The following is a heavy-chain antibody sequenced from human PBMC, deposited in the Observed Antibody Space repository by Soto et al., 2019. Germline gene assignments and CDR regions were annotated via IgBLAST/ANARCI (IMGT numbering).Heavy chain of an antibody. J-gene: IGHJ6*02. Sequence: GGSLRLSCAASGFTFSSYAMSWVRQAPGKGLEWVSAISGSGGSTYYADSVKDRFTISRDNSKNTLYLQMNSLRADDTAVYYCAKRGPSTCSGGSCRYAMDVWGQGTTVTVSS. CDR1: GFTFSSYA. CDR3: AKRGPSTCSGGSCRYAMDV. V-gene: IGHV3-23*01. D-gene: IGHD2-15*01. CDR2: ISGSGGST.